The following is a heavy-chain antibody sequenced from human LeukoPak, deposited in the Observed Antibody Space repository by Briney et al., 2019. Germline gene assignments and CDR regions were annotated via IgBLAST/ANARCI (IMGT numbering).Heavy chain of an antibody. CDR3: ARQGYCGDDCYPDY. J-gene: IGHJ4*02. CDR1: GGSISSYY. CDR2: IYYSGST. D-gene: IGHD2-21*02. V-gene: IGHV4-59*08. Sequence: PSETLSLTCTVSGGSISSYYWSWIRQPPGKGLEWIGYIYYSGSTNYNPSLKSRVTISVDTSKNQFSLKLSSVTAADTAVYYCARQGYCGDDCYPDYWGQGTLVTVSS.